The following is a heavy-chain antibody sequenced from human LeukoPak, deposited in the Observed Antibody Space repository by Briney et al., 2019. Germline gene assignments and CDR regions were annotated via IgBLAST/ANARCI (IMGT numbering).Heavy chain of an antibody. D-gene: IGHD3-22*01. CDR2: ISGSGGST. CDR3: AKDLAITMIVVGLFDY. J-gene: IGHJ4*02. CDR1: GFTFSSYA. Sequence: PGGSLRLSCAASGFTFSSYAVSWVRQAPGKGLEWVSAISGSGGSTYYADSVKGRFTISRDNSKNTLYLQMNSLRAEDTAVYYCAKDLAITMIVVGLFDYWGQGTLVTVSS. V-gene: IGHV3-23*01.